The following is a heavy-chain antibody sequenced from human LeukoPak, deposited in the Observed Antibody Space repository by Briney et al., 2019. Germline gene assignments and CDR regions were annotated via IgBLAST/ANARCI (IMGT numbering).Heavy chain of an antibody. V-gene: IGHV1-18*01. CDR3: ARDRGISEADSFDP. D-gene: IGHD6-13*01. CDR1: GYTYTTDG. Sequence: ASVKVSCKASGYTYTTDGISWVRQAPGQGLEWMGWIDTYSGKTNYAQKFQGRVTMTSDTSTSTAYMELRSLRSDDTAVYYCARDRGISEADSFDPWGQGTLVTVSS. J-gene: IGHJ5*02. CDR2: IDTYSGKT.